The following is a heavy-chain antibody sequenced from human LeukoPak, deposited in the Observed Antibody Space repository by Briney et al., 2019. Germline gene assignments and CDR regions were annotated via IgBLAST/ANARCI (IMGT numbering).Heavy chain of an antibody. D-gene: IGHD5-12*01. CDR2: MNPNSGNT. CDR3: ARAHVDIGYYYYMDV. Sequence: AASVKVSCKASGYTFTSYDINWVRQATGQGLEWMGWMNPNSGNTGYAQKFQGRVTITRNTSISTAYMELSSLRSEDTALYYCARAHVDIGYYYYMDVWGKGTTVTISS. CDR1: GYTFTSYD. J-gene: IGHJ6*03. V-gene: IGHV1-8*03.